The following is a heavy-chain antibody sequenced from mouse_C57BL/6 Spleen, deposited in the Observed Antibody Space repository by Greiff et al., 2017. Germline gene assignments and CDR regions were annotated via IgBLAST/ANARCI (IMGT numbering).Heavy chain of an antibody. CDR3: ARGYDGYPYAMDY. Sequence: VPLQQSGAELVKPGASVKMSCKASGYTFTTYPIEWMKQNHGKSLEWIGNFHPYNDDTKYNEKFKGKATLTVEKSSSTVYLELSRLTSDDSAVYYCARGYDGYPYAMDYWGQGTSGTVSS. V-gene: IGHV1-47*01. J-gene: IGHJ4*01. D-gene: IGHD2-3*01. CDR1: GYTFTTYP. CDR2: FHPYNDDT.